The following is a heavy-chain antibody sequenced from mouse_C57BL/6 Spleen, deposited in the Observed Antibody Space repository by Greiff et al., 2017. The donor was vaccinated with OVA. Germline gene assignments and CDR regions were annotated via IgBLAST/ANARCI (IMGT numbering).Heavy chain of an antibody. CDR2: IDPSDSET. V-gene: IGHV1-52*01. Sequence: QVQLQQPGAELVRPGSSVKLSCKASGYTFTSYWMHWVKQRPIQGLEWIGNIDPSDSETRYNQKFKDKATLTVDKSSSTAYMQLSSLTSEDSAVYYCARGDGSSPFDVWGTGTTVTVSS. J-gene: IGHJ1*03. CDR3: ARGDGSSPFDV. CDR1: GYTFTSYW. D-gene: IGHD1-1*01.